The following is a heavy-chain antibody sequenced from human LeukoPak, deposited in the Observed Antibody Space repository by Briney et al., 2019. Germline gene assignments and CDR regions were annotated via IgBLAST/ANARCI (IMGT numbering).Heavy chain of an antibody. Sequence: GRSLRLSCAASGFTFSSYGMHWVRQAPGKGLEWVAVISYDGSNKYYADSVKGRFTISRDNSKNTLCLQMNSLRAEDTAVYYCAKDWQWLVNYYGMDVWGQGTTVTVSS. V-gene: IGHV3-30*18. CDR1: GFTFSSYG. D-gene: IGHD6-19*01. J-gene: IGHJ6*02. CDR2: ISYDGSNK. CDR3: AKDWQWLVNYYGMDV.